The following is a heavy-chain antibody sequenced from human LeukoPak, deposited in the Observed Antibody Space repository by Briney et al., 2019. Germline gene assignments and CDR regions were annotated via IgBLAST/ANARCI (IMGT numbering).Heavy chain of an antibody. V-gene: IGHV3-48*01. CDR3: ARVPHCSGGSCYPGVVDY. Sequence: GGSLRLSCAASGFTFYSYSMNWVRQAPGKGLEWISYISGTGGALYYADSVKGRLTISRDNAENSLYLQMNSLRAEDTAVYYCARVPHCSGGSCYPGVVDYWGQGTLVTVSS. D-gene: IGHD2-15*01. CDR2: ISGTGGAL. J-gene: IGHJ4*02. CDR1: GFTFYSYS.